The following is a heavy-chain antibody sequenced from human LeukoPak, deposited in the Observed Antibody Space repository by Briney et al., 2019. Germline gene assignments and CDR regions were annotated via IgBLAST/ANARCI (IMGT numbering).Heavy chain of an antibody. D-gene: IGHD3-22*01. CDR2: MNPNSGNT. CDR1: GYTFTSYD. Sequence: ASVKVSCKASGYTFTSYDINWVRQATGQGLEWMGWMNPNSGNTGYAQKFQGRVTMTRNTSISTAYMELSSLRSEDTAVYYCARAPYNDSSGYSLGLSSWGQGPLVPSPQ. V-gene: IGHV1-8*01. J-gene: IGHJ5*02. CDR3: ARAPYNDSSGYSLGLSS.